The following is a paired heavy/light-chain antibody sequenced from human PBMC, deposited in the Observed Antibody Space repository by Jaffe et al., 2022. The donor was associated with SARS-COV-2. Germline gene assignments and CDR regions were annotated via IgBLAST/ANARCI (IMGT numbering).Light chain of an antibody. CDR3: QQLNNYPYT. Sequence: DIQLTQSPSFLSASVGDRVTITCRASQGISSFLAWYQLKPGKAPKLLIYSASTLQSGVPSRFSGSESGTEFTLTISSLQPEDFATYYCQQLNNYPYTFGQGTKVEIK. CDR2: SAS. J-gene: IGKJ2*01. V-gene: IGKV1-9*01. CDR1: QGISSF.
Heavy chain of an antibody. D-gene: IGHD1-1*01. CDR2: ISHDGGNK. CDR3: AKDVENGYYYYGMDV. J-gene: IGHJ6*02. V-gene: IGHV3-30*18. Sequence: QVQLVESGGGVVHPGRSLRLSCAASGFAFSNYGVHWVRQAPGKGLEWVAVISHDGGNKYYTDSVKGRFTISRDNSKNTLYLQMNSLRAEDTALYYCAKDVENGYYYYGMDVWGQGTTVTVSS. CDR1: GFAFSNYG.